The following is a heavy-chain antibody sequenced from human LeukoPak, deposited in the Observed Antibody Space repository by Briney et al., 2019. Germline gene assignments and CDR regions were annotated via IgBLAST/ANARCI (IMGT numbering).Heavy chain of an antibody. CDR2: INHSGST. D-gene: IGHD3-22*01. CDR3: ARGSGYYFD. Sequence: SETLSLTCAVYGGSFSGYYWSWIRQPPGKGLEWIGEINHSGSTNYNPSLKSRVTISVDTSKNQFSLKLSSVTAADTAVYYCARGSGYYFDWAQGTLVPVSS. CDR1: GGSFSGYY. J-gene: IGHJ4*02. V-gene: IGHV4-34*01.